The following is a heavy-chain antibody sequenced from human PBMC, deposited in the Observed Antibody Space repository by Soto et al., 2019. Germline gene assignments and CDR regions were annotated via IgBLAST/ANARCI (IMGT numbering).Heavy chain of an antibody. CDR3: AKEGCYGDYAGENWFDS. Sequence: EVQLVESGGGLVQPGGSLRLSCAASGFTFFAYWIHWVRQVPGKGLVWVSRINSDGSHTSYADSVRGRFTISRDNSKNTVYLQINTLTAEDTALYYCAKEGCYGDYAGENWFDSWGQGSLVTVSS. D-gene: IGHD4-17*01. CDR2: INSDGSHT. CDR1: GFTFFAYW. V-gene: IGHV3-74*01. J-gene: IGHJ5*01.